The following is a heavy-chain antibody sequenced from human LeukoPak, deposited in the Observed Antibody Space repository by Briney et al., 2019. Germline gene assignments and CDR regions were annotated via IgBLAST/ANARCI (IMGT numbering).Heavy chain of an antibody. CDR1: GYTFTSYG. D-gene: IGHD5-12*01. CDR2: ISAYNGDT. Sequence: ASVKVSCKTSGYTFTSYGITWVRQAPGQGLEWMGWISAYNGDTNYAQKLQGRVTMTTDTSTSTAYMELRSLRSDDAVVYYCARMDRGYSGYDCFDYWGQGTLVTVSS. CDR3: ARMDRGYSGYDCFDY. J-gene: IGHJ4*02. V-gene: IGHV1-18*01.